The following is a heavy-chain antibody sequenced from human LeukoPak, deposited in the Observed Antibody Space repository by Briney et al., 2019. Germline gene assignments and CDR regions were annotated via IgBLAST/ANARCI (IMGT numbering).Heavy chain of an antibody. CDR2: IRSDGSNK. V-gene: IGHV3-30*02. D-gene: IGHD6-19*01. CDR3: ARILDSAWGELGY. CDR1: GFSFSSCG. Sequence: GGSLRLSCAGSGFSFSSCGMRWVRQAPGKGLEWMAFIRSDGSNKYYADSVKGRFTISRDNSKNTLYLQMNSLRAEDTAVYYCARILDSAWGELGYWGQGTLVTVSS. J-gene: IGHJ4*02.